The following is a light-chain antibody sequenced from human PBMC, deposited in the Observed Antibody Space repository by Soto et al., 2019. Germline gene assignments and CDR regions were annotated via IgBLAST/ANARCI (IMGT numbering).Light chain of an antibody. J-gene: IGLJ3*02. Sequence: QSALTQPASVSGSPGQSITISCSGTTSDVGGYDVVSWYQQHPGKAPKLMIFEVNQRPSGVSDRFSGSKSGNTASLTISGLQAEDEADYYCSSYTISSTLVFGGGTKVTVL. CDR2: EVN. CDR1: TSDVGGYDV. CDR3: SSYTISSTLV. V-gene: IGLV2-14*02.